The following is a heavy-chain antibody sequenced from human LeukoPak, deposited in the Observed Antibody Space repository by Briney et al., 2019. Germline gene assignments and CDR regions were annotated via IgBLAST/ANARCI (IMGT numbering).Heavy chain of an antibody. J-gene: IGHJ4*02. CDR3: ARANRDTMIVVVISREPPDY. D-gene: IGHD3-22*01. Sequence: PGGSLRLSCVASGFSFSNYGMNWVRQAPGKGLEWLSYISYDSGTIYYADSVKGRFTISRDNAKNSLYLQTDSLSTEDTAVYYCARANRDTMIVVVISREPPDYWGQGTLVTVSS. CDR2: ISYDSGTI. CDR1: GFSFSNYG. V-gene: IGHV3-48*04.